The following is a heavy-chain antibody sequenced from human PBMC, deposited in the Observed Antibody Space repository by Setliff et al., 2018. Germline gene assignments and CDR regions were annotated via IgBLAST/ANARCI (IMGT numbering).Heavy chain of an antibody. D-gene: IGHD5-12*01. CDR3: ASCGYDWGDTYAFDI. J-gene: IGHJ3*02. CDR2: IYHSGST. V-gene: IGHV4-38-2*01. Sequence: PSETLSLTCAVSGYSISSGYYWGWIRQPPGKGLEWIGSIYHSGSTYYNPSLKSRVTISVDTSKNQFSLKLSSVTAADTAVYYCASCGYDWGDTYAFDIWGQGTMVT. CDR1: GYSISSGYY.